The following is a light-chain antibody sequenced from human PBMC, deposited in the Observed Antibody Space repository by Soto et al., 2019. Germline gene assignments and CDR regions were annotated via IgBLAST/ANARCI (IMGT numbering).Light chain of an antibody. V-gene: IGLV1-40*01. J-gene: IGLJ1*01. Sequence: QSVLTQPPSVSGAPGQRVTISCTGSSSNIGAGYDVHWYQQLPGTDPKLLIYGNSNRPSGVPDRFSGSKSGTSASLAITWLQAEDEAEYYCQSYDSSLSGYVFGTGTKLTVL. CDR1: SSNIGAGYD. CDR3: QSYDSSLSGYV. CDR2: GNS.